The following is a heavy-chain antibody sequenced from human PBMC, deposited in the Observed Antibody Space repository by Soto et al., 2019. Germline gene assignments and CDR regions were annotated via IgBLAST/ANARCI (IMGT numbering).Heavy chain of an antibody. Sequence: SETLSLTCAVYGGSFSGYYWSWIRQPPGKGLEWIGEINHSGSTNYNPSLKSRVTISVDTSKNQFSLKLSSVTAADTAVYYCARDTIVVVVAATRPPGYFDYWGQGTLVTVSS. V-gene: IGHV4-34*01. J-gene: IGHJ4*02. CDR1: GGSFSGYY. CDR2: INHSGST. CDR3: ARDTIVVVVAATRPPGYFDY. D-gene: IGHD2-15*01.